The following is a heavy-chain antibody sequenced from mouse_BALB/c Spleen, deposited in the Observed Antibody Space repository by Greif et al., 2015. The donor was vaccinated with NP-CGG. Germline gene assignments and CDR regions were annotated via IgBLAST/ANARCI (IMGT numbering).Heavy chain of an antibody. V-gene: IGHV5-4*02. CDR3: ARDGNYWYFDV. D-gene: IGHD2-1*01. J-gene: IGHJ1*01. CDR1: GFTFGDYY. Sequence: EVQGVESGGGLVKPGGSLKLSCAASGFTFGDYYMYWVRQTPEKRLEWVATISDGGSYTYYPDSVKGRFTISRDNAKNNLYLQMSSLKSEDTAMYYCARDGNYWYFDVWGAGTTVTVSS. CDR2: ISDGGSYT.